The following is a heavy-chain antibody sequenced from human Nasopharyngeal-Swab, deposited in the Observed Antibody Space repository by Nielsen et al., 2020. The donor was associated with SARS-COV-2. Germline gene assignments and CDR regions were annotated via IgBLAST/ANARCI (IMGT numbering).Heavy chain of an antibody. V-gene: IGHV1-18*01. Sequence: ASVKVSCNASGYTLTSYGISWVRQAPGQGLEWMGWISAYNGNTNYAQKLQGRVTMTTDTSTSTAYMELRSLRSDDTAVYYCARAAVAGENWFDPWGQGTLVTVSS. J-gene: IGHJ5*02. D-gene: IGHD6-19*01. CDR3: ARAAVAGENWFDP. CDR1: GYTLTSYG. CDR2: ISAYNGNT.